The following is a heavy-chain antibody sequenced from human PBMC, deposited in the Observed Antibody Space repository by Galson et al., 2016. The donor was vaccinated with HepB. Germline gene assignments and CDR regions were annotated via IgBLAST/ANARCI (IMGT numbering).Heavy chain of an antibody. V-gene: IGHV4-59*12. CDR3: ARGFTLDRGSGYFDS. Sequence: ETLSLTCTVSGGSISNYYWSWIRQPPGKGLEWIGFIYYSGSTNYNPSLKSRVTISIDTSKTQFSLRLTSVTAADTAVYFCARGFTLDRGSGYFDSWGQGILVPVSS. CDR1: GGSISNYY. CDR2: IYYSGST. D-gene: IGHD3-10*01. J-gene: IGHJ4*02.